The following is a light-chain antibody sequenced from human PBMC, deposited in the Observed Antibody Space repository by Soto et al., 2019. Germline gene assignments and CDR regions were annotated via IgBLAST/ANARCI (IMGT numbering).Light chain of an antibody. Sequence: DIVMTQTPLSLPVTPGEPACISCRSSQSRLDSDDGNTYLDWYLQKPGQSPQLLIYTVSYRASGVPDRFSGSGSGTDFTLKISRVEAEDVGVYYCMQRIEFPLTFGGGTKVDIK. CDR2: TVS. CDR1: QSRLDSDDGNTY. J-gene: IGKJ4*01. V-gene: IGKV2-40*01. CDR3: MQRIEFPLT.